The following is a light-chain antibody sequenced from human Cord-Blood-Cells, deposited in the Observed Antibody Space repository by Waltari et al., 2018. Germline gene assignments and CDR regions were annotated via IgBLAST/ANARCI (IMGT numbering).Light chain of an antibody. J-gene: IGLJ1*01. Sequence: SYELTQPPSVSVSPGQTARLTCSGDPLPKQLASRYQQKPGQAPVLVIYKDSERPSGIPERFSGSSSGTTVTLTISGVQAEDEADYYCQSADSSGTYYVFGTGTKVTVL. CDR2: KDS. CDR3: QSADSSGTYYV. CDR1: PLPKQL. V-gene: IGLV3-25*03.